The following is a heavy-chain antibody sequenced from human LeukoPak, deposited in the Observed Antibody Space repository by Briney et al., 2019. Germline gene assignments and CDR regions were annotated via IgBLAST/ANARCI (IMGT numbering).Heavy chain of an antibody. CDR3: ARDRSVVAATRAWFDP. CDR2: IDTNTGSP. CDR1: GYTFTSYV. J-gene: IGHJ5*02. V-gene: IGHV7-4-1*02. Sequence: ASVKVSCKASGYTFTSYVINWVRQAPGQGLEWMGWIDTNTGSPTYAQDFTERFIFSLDSSVSTAYLHISNLRDEDTAVYHCARDRSVVAATRAWFDPWGQGTLVTVSS. D-gene: IGHD2-15*01.